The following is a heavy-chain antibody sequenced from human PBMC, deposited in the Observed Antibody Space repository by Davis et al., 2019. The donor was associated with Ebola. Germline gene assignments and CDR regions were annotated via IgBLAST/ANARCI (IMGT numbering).Heavy chain of an antibody. Sequence: MPSETLSLTCTVSGGSISSYYWSWIRQPPGKGLEWIGYIYYSGSTNYNPSLKSRVTISVDTSKNQFSLKLSSVTAADTAVYYCASFQSYCSGGSCLLYYYYGMDVWGQGTTVTVSS. CDR1: GGSISSYY. D-gene: IGHD2-15*01. V-gene: IGHV4-59*08. CDR3: ASFQSYCSGGSCLLYYYYGMDV. CDR2: IYYSGST. J-gene: IGHJ6*02.